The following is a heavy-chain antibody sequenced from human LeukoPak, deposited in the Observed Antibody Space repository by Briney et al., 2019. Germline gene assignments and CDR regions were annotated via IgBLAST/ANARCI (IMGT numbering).Heavy chain of an antibody. D-gene: IGHD4-17*01. CDR3: ARASHDYGDYSHFDY. V-gene: IGHV4-38-2*02. CDR2: IYHSGRT. CDR1: GYSISSGYY. J-gene: IGHJ4*02. Sequence: PSETLSLTCTVSGYSISSGYYWGWIRQPPGKGLEWIGSIYHSGRTFYNPSLKSRVTISVDKSKNQFSLKLSSLTAADTAVYYCARASHDYGDYSHFDYWGQGTLVTVSS.